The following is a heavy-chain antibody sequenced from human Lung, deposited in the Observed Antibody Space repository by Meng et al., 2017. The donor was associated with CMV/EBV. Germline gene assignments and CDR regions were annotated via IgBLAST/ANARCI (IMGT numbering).Heavy chain of an antibody. J-gene: IGHJ4*02. CDR1: GFTFSDHY. Sequence: QLHLVQSGAEMKKPGASVKVSCTTSGFTFSDHYIHWVRQAPGQGLEWMGWFVNYVDTYPAPKFQGRVTMTTDTHTNTAFMELRSLTSDDTAVYYCASGTPGRSYCDYWGQGTLVTVSS. CDR3: ASGTPGRSYCDY. D-gene: IGHD2-15*01. V-gene: IGHV1-18*04. CDR2: FVNYVDT.